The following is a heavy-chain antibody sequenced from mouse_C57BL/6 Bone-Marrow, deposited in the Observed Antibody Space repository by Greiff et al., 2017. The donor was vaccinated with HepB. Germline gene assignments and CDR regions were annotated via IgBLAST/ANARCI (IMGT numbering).Heavy chain of an antibody. Sequence: LVESGAELVKPGASVKLSCKASGYTFTSYWMQWVKQRPGQGLEWIGEIDPSDSYTNYNQNFKGKATLTVDTSTSTAYMQLSSLTSEDSAVYYCAKPLITPVVGGDYWGQGTTLTVSS. CDR2: IDPSDSYT. V-gene: IGHV1-50*01. J-gene: IGHJ2*01. D-gene: IGHD1-1*01. CDR3: AKPLITPVVGGDY. CDR1: GYTFTSYW.